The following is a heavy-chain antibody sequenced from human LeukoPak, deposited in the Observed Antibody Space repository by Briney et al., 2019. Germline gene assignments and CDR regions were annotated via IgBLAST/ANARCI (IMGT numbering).Heavy chain of an antibody. CDR2: IYSGGST. CDR1: GFTVSSNY. V-gene: IGHV3-53*01. Sequence: PGGSLRLSXAASGFTVSSNYMSWVRQTPGKGLEWVSVIYSGGSTYYADSVKGRFTISRDNSKNTLYLQMNSLRAEDTAVYYCARDYGDYKSDAFDIWGQGTMVTVSS. CDR3: ARDYGDYKSDAFDI. J-gene: IGHJ3*02. D-gene: IGHD4-17*01.